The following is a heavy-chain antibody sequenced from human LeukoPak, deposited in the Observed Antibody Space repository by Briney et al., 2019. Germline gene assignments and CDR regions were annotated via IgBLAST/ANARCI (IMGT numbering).Heavy chain of an antibody. V-gene: IGHV1-69*06. J-gene: IGHJ6*03. Sequence: SVKVSCKASGYTFTGYYMHWVRQAPGQGLEWMGGVIPIFGTANYAQKFQGRVTITADKSTSTAYMELSSLRSEDTAVYYCARGPEGYYYYYYMDVWGKGTTVTVSS. CDR3: ARGPEGYYYYYYMDV. CDR1: GYTFTGYY. CDR2: VIPIFGTA.